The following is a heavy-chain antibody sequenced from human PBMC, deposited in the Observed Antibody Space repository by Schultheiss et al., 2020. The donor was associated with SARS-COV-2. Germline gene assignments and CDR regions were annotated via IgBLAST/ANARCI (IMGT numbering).Heavy chain of an antibody. CDR3: AARIIEVPGAFGS. J-gene: IGHJ4*02. CDR2: ISSSSYI. V-gene: IGHV3-21*04. D-gene: IGHD2-2*01. CDR1: KFTFSSYS. Sequence: GGSLRLSCAASKFTFSSYSMNWVRQAPGMGLEWVSSISSSSYIYYADSVKGRFTISRDNSKNTLYLQMNSLRAEDTAVYYCAARIIEVPGAFGSWGQGTLVTVSS.